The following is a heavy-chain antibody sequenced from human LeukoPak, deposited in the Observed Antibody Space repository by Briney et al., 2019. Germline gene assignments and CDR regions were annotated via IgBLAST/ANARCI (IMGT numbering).Heavy chain of an antibody. CDR3: AKDKGRILIAAPKDALDN. CDR1: GFTFRDAA. V-gene: IGHV3-23*01. J-gene: IGHJ3*02. D-gene: IGHD6-6*01. Sequence: GGSLRLSCAVSGFTFRDAAMTWVRQAPGKGLEWVSLISSSGNNAYYADSVRGRFTISRDNSKNTLSLQMNSLRVDDTAIYHCAKDKGRILIAAPKDALDNWGQGTTVAVSS. CDR2: ISSSGNNA.